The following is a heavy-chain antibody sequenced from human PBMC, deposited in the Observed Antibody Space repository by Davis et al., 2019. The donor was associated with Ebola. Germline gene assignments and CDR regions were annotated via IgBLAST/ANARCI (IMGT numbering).Heavy chain of an antibody. CDR1: GFTFSSYG. CDR3: ANLVVRGVINYPGY. V-gene: IGHV3-30*18. Sequence: PGGSLRLSCAASGFTFSSYGMHWVRQAPGKGLEWVAVISYDGSNKYYADSVKGRFTISRDNSKNTLYLQMNSLRAEDTAVYYCANLVVRGVINYPGYWGQGTLVTVSS. CDR2: ISYDGSNK. J-gene: IGHJ4*02. D-gene: IGHD3-10*01.